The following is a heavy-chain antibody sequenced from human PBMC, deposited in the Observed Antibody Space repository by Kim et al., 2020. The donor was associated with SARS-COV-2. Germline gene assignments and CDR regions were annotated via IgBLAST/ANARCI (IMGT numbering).Heavy chain of an antibody. J-gene: IGHJ3*01. V-gene: IGHV3-74*01. CDR3: ARARYFDSRDDGFDV. Sequence: ADAVKGRLATSRDNAKKTLYMQMTSRRPEDTAVYFCARARYFDSRDDGFDVWGQGTKVTVSS. D-gene: IGHD3-9*01.